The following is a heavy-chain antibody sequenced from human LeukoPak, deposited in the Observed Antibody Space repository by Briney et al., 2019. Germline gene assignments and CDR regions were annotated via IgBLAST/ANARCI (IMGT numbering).Heavy chain of an antibody. CDR3: ARGDETGYSSRLYWFDP. CDR2: IYHSGST. D-gene: IGHD6-13*01. J-gene: IGHJ5*02. V-gene: IGHV4-39*07. Sequence: SETLSLTCTVSGGSISSYYWGWIRQPPGKGLEWIGSIYHSGSTYYNPSLKSRVTISVDTSKNQFSLKLSSVTAADTAVYYCARGDETGYSSRLYWFDPWGQGTLVTVSS. CDR1: GGSISSYY.